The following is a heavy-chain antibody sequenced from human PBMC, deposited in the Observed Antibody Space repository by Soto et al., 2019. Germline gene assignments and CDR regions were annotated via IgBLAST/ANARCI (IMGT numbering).Heavy chain of an antibody. D-gene: IGHD1-26*01. J-gene: IGHJ4*02. CDR1: GFTFSSYA. CDR3: AKNSGSSSGYFDF. Sequence: GGSLRLSCAAAGFTFSSYAMSWVRQAPGKGLEWVSAISGSGGTTSYADSVKGRFTISRDNSRNTLFLQMNSLRAEDTAVYYCAKNSGSSSGYFDFWGQGTLVTVSS. V-gene: IGHV3-23*01. CDR2: ISGSGGTT.